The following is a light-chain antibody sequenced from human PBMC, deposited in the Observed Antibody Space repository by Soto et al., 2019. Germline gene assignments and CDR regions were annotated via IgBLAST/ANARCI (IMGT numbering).Light chain of an antibody. Sequence: DIQMTQSPSTLSASVGDRVTITCRASQSVSGWLAWYQQKPGKAPKLLIYDSYSLESGVPSRFSGSGSGTEFTLTIRSLQPDDFATYYCQQYNSFPWTFGLGTKVDIK. CDR3: QQYNSFPWT. V-gene: IGKV1-5*01. CDR2: DSY. J-gene: IGKJ1*01. CDR1: QSVSGW.